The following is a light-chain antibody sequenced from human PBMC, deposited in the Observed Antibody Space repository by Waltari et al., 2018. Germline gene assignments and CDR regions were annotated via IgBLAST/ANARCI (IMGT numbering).Light chain of an antibody. Sequence: QSALTQPRSVSGSSGQAVTISCTGTGSDVGDYNYVSWYQQHPGKAPKLVIYDVTKRPSGVPDRFSGSRSGNSASLTISGLQAEDEADYYCCSYAGTWVFGGGTKLTVL. V-gene: IGLV2-11*01. CDR2: DVT. CDR3: CSYAGTWV. J-gene: IGLJ3*02. CDR1: GSDVGDYNY.